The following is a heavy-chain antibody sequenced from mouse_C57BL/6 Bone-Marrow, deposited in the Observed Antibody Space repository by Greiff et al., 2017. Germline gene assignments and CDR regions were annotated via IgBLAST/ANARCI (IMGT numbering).Heavy chain of an antibody. CDR3: ARGGITGGYYFDY. V-gene: IGHV1-69*01. J-gene: IGHJ2*01. CDR1: GYTFTSYW. Sequence: VQLQQPGAELVMPGASVKLSCKASGYTFTSYWMHWVKQRPGQGLEWIGEIDPSDSYTNYNQKFKGKSTVTVDKSSSTAYMQLSSLTSEDSAVYYCARGGITGGYYFDYWGQGTTLTVSS. CDR2: IDPSDSYT. D-gene: IGHD4-1*01.